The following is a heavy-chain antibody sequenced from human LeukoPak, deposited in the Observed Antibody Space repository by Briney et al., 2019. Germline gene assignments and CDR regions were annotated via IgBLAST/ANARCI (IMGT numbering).Heavy chain of an antibody. CDR1: GFTFSSYW. V-gene: IGHV3-74*01. J-gene: IGHJ4*02. D-gene: IGHD5-18*01. Sequence: GGSLRLSCAASGFTFSSYWMHWVRQAPGKGLVWVSRVNTDGRTTTYADSVKGRFTISRDNAKNSLYLQMNSLRAEDTAVYYCARDYSYGFLNWGQGTLVTVSS. CDR3: ARDYSYGFLN. CDR2: VNTDGRTT.